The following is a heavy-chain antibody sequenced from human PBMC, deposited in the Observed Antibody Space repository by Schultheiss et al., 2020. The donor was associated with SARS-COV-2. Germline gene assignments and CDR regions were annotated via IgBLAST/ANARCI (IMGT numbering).Heavy chain of an antibody. CDR3: ATEDYGSGSYQYYFDY. CDR2: ISNKLNSYTR. CDR1: GFTFSSYA. D-gene: IGHD3-10*01. J-gene: IGHJ4*02. V-gene: IGHV3-72*01. Sequence: GGSLRLSCAASGFTFSSYAMHWVRQAPGKGLEWVGRISNKLNSYTREYAASVKGRFTISRDDSKNTLYLQMNSLRTEDTALYYCATEDYGSGSYQYYFDYWGRGTLVTVSS.